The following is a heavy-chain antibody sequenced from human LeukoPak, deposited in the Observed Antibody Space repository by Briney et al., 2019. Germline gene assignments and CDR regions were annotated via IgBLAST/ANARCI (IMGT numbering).Heavy chain of an antibody. Sequence: GGSLRLSCAASGFTFSSYGMHWVRQAPGKGLEWVAFIRYDGTEKYYADSVRGRFTFSRDNSKNTLYLQMNRLRPEDTAVYYCTKGENYDLDYWGQGTLDTVSS. J-gene: IGHJ4*02. CDR3: TKGENYDLDY. CDR2: IRYDGTEK. CDR1: GFTFSSYG. D-gene: IGHD3-3*01. V-gene: IGHV3-30*02.